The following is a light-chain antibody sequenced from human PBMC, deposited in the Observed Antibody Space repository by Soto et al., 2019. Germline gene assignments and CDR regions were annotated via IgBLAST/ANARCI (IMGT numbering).Light chain of an antibody. Sequence: DIQMTQSPSTLSASVGDRVTITCRASQSISSWLAWYQQKPGKAPKLLNYKASNLESGVPSRFSGSGSGTEFTLTISCLQPDDFATYYCQQYKSYSTFGEGSKVDIK. V-gene: IGKV1-5*03. J-gene: IGKJ1*01. CDR1: QSISSW. CDR2: KAS. CDR3: QQYKSYST.